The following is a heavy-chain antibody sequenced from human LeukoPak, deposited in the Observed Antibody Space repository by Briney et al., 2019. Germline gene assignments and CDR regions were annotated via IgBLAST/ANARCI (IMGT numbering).Heavy chain of an antibody. D-gene: IGHD6-13*01. CDR1: GYTLTSYY. Sequence: ASVKVSCKASGYTLTSYYMHWVRQAPGQGLEWMGIINPTVGDTIYAQKFQGRVTMTRDMSTSTVYMELCSLRSDDTAVYYCARYGFSSSWQGGWHAFDIWGQGTMVTVSS. J-gene: IGHJ3*02. V-gene: IGHV1-46*01. CDR3: ARYGFSSSWQGGWHAFDI. CDR2: INPTVGDT.